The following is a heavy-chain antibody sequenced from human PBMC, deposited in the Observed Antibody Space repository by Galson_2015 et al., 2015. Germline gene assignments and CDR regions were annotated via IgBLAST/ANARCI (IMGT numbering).Heavy chain of an antibody. V-gene: IGHV3-48*03. D-gene: IGHD2-15*01. CDR2: ISSSGSTI. CDR3: ARGFYCSGGSCYPGPTFDI. Sequence: ALRLSCAASGFTFSSYEMNWVRQAPGKGLEWVSYISSSGSTIYYADSVKGRFTISRDNAKNSLYLQMTSLRAEDTAVYYCARGFYCSGGSCYPGPTFDIWGQGTMVTVSS. CDR1: GFTFSSYE. J-gene: IGHJ3*02.